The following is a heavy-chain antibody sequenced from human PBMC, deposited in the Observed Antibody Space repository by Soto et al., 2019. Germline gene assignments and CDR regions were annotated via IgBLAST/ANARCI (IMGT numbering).Heavy chain of an antibody. Sequence: LSLTCAVYGGSFSGYYWSWIRQPPGKGLEWIGEINHSGSTNYNPSLKSRVTISVDTSKNQFSLKLSSVTAADTAVYYCARGLFGVVSYYYYYYMDVWGKGTTVTVSS. CDR3: ARGLFGVVSYYYYYYMDV. CDR2: INHSGST. CDR1: GGSFSGYY. J-gene: IGHJ6*03. D-gene: IGHD3-3*01. V-gene: IGHV4-34*01.